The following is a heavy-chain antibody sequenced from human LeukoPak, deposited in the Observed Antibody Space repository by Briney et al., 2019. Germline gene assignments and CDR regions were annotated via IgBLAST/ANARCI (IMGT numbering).Heavy chain of an antibody. CDR2: IYHSGST. V-gene: IGHV4-59*01. Sequence: SETLSLTCTVSGGSLSTYYWSWFRQPPGKGLEWLGFIYHSGSTTYNPSLRSRVTISLDTSKNQISLNLSSVAAADTAVYYCATHRWDPRALLLFDYWGQGTLVTVSS. D-gene: IGHD3-10*01. CDR1: GGSLSTYY. J-gene: IGHJ4*02. CDR3: ATHRWDPRALLLFDY.